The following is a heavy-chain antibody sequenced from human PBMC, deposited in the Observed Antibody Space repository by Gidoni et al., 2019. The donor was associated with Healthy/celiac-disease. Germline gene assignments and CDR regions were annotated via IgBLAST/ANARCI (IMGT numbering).Heavy chain of an antibody. CDR3: ARAGCSGGSCYDMDV. D-gene: IGHD2-15*01. CDR2: INSDGSST. J-gene: IGHJ6*02. CDR1: GFTFSSYW. V-gene: IGHV3-74*01. Sequence: EVQLVESGGGLVQPGGSLRLSCAASGFTFSSYWMHWVRQAPGKGLVWVSRINSDGSSTSYADSVKGRFTISRDNAKNTLYLQMNSLRAEDTAVYYCARAGCSGGSCYDMDVWGQGTTVTVSS.